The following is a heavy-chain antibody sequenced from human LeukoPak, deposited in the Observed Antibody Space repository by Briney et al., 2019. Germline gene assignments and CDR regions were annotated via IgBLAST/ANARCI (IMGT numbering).Heavy chain of an antibody. CDR1: GFTFSNYW. D-gene: IGHD3-3*01. Sequence: GGSLRLSCAASGFTFSNYWMTWVRQAPGKGLEWVATIKQDGSEKYYVDSVNGRFTISRDNAKNSLYLQMNSLRAEDTAVYYCASPEWLPDSIDIWGQGTMVTVSS. J-gene: IGHJ3*02. CDR3: ASPEWLPDSIDI. V-gene: IGHV3-7*01. CDR2: IKQDGSEK.